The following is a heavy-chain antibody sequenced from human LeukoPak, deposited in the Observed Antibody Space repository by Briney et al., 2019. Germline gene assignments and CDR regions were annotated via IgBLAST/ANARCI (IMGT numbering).Heavy chain of an antibody. Sequence: GRSLRLSCAASGFTFSSYAMHWVRQAPGKGLEWVAVISYDGSNKYYADSVKGRFTISRDNSKNTLYLQMNSLRAEDTAVYYCARGVTAVAGGFDYWGQGTLVTVSS. CDR1: GFTFSSYA. CDR3: ARGVTAVAGGFDY. CDR2: ISYDGSNK. V-gene: IGHV3-30-3*01. D-gene: IGHD6-19*01. J-gene: IGHJ4*02.